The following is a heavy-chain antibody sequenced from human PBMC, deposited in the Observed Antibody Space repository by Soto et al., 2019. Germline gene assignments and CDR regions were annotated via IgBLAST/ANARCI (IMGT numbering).Heavy chain of an antibody. CDR3: ATTSITIFGVVIPRYYGMDV. CDR1: GYSFTRYW. CDR2: IDPSDSYT. V-gene: IGHV5-10-1*01. D-gene: IGHD3-3*01. Sequence: GESLKISCKGSGYSFTRYWIIWVRQMPGKGLECMGRIDPSDSYTNYSPSFQGHVTISADKSISTAYLQWSSLKASDTAMYYCATTSITIFGVVIPRYYGMDVWGQGTTVTVSS. J-gene: IGHJ6*02.